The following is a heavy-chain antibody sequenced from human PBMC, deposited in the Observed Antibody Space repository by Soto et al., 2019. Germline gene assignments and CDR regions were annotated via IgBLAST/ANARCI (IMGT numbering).Heavy chain of an antibody. CDR3: TTETAAAGIYYYYYYGMDV. V-gene: IGHV3-15*01. CDR1: GFTVSSNY. D-gene: IGHD6-13*01. Sequence: GGSLRLSCAASGFTVSSNYMSWVRQAPGKGLEWVGRIKSKTDGGTTDYAAPVKGRFTISRDDSKNTLYLQMNSLKTEDTAVYYCTTETAAAGIYYYYYYGMDVWGQGTTVTVSS. CDR2: IKSKTDGGTT. J-gene: IGHJ6*02.